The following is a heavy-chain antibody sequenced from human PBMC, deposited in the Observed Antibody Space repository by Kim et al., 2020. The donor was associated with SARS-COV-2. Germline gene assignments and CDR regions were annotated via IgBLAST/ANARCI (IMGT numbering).Heavy chain of an antibody. V-gene: IGHV4-59*13. CDR1: GGSIRPYY. CDR3: SRSGVSRRVSVV. CDR2: IYNTGST. D-gene: IGHD2-8*01. J-gene: IGHJ6*02. Sequence: SETLSLTCSVSGGSIRPYYWSWIRQSPDKGLEWIAYIYNTGSTNYNPSLKSRVTMSVDTAKNPISLNLIPVTAAATAVDYCSRSGVSRRVSVVCGPGTTV.